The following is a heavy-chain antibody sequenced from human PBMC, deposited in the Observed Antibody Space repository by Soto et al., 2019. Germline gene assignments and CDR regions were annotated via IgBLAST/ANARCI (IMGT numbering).Heavy chain of an antibody. CDR1: SASIITEQR. V-gene: IGHV4-4*02. CDR2: IHHSGST. D-gene: IGHD6-19*01. Sequence: QMQLQESGPGLVKPSETLSLTCAVSSASIITEQRWTWVRQPPGKGLEWIGEIHHSGSTNNNPSLRSRVTMSVDKSQNQFSLTLNSVTAADTALYYCARSCGWYAIDHWGQGTLVIVSS. J-gene: IGHJ4*02. CDR3: ARSCGWYAIDH.